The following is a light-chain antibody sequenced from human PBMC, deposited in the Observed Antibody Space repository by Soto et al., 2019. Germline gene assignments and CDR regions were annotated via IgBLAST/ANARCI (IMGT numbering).Light chain of an antibody. Sequence: QSVLTQSASVSGSPGQSITISCIGTSSDIGGYNYVSWYQQHPDKAPKLMIFEVSNRPSGVSNRFSGSKSGNTASLTISGLLPEDEADYYCSSYTTSSTVAFGGGTKLTVL. CDR3: SSYTTSSTVA. J-gene: IGLJ2*01. CDR2: EVS. V-gene: IGLV2-14*01. CDR1: SSDIGGYNY.